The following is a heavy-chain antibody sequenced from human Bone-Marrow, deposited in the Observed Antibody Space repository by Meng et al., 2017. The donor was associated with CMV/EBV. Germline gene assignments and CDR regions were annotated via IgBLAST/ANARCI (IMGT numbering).Heavy chain of an antibody. CDR2: IYSDGST. D-gene: IGHD3-3*01. CDR1: GGSISSSSFY. CDR3: ARNDFWSGYSPVD. Sequence: SETLSLTCTVSGGSISSSSFYWGWIRQPPGKGLEWIGTIYSDGSTYYKPSLRSRVTISVDTSKNQFSLKLRSVTAADTAVYYCARNDFWSGYSPVDWGQGTLVTVSS. V-gene: IGHV4-39*01. J-gene: IGHJ4*02.